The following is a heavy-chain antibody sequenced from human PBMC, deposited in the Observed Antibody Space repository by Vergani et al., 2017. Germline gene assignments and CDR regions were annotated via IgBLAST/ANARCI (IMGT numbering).Heavy chain of an antibody. CDR3: ARHTTYTDS. V-gene: IGHV5-51*01. CDR1: EYSFGNYR. D-gene: IGHD1-1*01. J-gene: IGHJ4*02. Sequence: EVELVQSGPEMRKPGESLKIPCKGSEYSFGNYRIGWVRQMPGKGREWMGIIYPSDSDTRYSPSFQGQVSISADKSFSTAFLQWDSLKASDTALYDCARHTTYTDSWGQGPLVTVSS. CDR2: IYPSDSDT.